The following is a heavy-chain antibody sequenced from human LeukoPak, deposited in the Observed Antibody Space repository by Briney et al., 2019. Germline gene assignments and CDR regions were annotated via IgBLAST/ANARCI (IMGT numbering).Heavy chain of an antibody. D-gene: IGHD3-10*02. CDR1: GFTFSDYY. CDR2: ISSSGSTI. Sequence: GGSLRLSCAASGFTFSDYYMSWIRQAPGKGLEWVSYISSSGSTIYYADSVKGRFTISRDNAKNSLYLQMNSLRAEDTAVYYCARRPVSVRGNYYGGAFDIWGQGTMVTVSS. V-gene: IGHV3-11*01. J-gene: IGHJ3*02. CDR3: ARRPVSVRGNYYGGAFDI.